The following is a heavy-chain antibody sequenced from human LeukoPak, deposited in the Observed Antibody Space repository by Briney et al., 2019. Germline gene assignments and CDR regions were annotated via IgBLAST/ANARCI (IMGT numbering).Heavy chain of an antibody. CDR3: ARDKTVSALRRDHMDV. D-gene: IGHD4-17*01. CDR1: GFTFSNYW. Sequence: GGSLRLSCVASGFTFSNYWMHWVRQVPGKGLVWVSRINLDGSTTTYADSVKGRFTISRDNAKNTLYLQMNSLRAEDTALYYCARDKTVSALRRDHMDVWGKGTTVTVSS. V-gene: IGHV3-74*01. J-gene: IGHJ6*03. CDR2: INLDGSTT.